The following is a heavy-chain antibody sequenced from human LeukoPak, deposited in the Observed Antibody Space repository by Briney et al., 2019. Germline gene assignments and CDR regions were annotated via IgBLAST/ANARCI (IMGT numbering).Heavy chain of an antibody. Sequence: GASVKVSCKASGYTFTSYGISWVRQAPGQGLEWMGWISAYNGNTNYAQKLQGRVTMTTDTSTSTAYMELRSLRSDDTAVYYCARSHRPTFLGAFDIWGQGTMVTVSS. CDR1: GYTFTSYG. CDR2: ISAYNGNT. CDR3: ARSHRPTFLGAFDI. J-gene: IGHJ3*02. V-gene: IGHV1-18*01. D-gene: IGHD2/OR15-2a*01.